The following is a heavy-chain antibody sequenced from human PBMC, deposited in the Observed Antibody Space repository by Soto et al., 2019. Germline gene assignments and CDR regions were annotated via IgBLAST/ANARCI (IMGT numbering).Heavy chain of an antibody. J-gene: IGHJ6*02. V-gene: IGHV4-34*01. CDR1: GASVSGQY. Sequence: QVQLHQRGAGLLKPSETLSLTCAVSGASVSGQYWSWIRQPPGKGLEWVGEIIPTGSTTYNPSLKSRLSFSLDTSKNHCSLNLTSVSVADTAVYYCARGGISMAWNYYYYGMDVWGHGTTVTVSS. D-gene: IGHD2-8*01. CDR2: IIPTGST. CDR3: ARGGISMAWNYYYYGMDV.